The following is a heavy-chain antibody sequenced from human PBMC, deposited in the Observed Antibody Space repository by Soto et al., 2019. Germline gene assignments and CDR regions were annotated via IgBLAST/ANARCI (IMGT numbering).Heavy chain of an antibody. Sequence: PGGSLRLSCAASGFTVSTNYMSWVRQAPGKGLEWVSVIYSDGRTNYADSVKGRFTISRDKSNNTLYLQMSSLRDEDTAIYYCARLVGFSHEAYWGQGTQVTVSS. V-gene: IGHV3-66*01. CDR3: ARLVGFSHEAY. D-gene: IGHD2-15*01. CDR2: IYSDGRT. J-gene: IGHJ4*02. CDR1: GFTVSTNY.